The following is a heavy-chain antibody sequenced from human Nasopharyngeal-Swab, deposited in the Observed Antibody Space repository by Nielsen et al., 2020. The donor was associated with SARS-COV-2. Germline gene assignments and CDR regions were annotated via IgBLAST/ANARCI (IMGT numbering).Heavy chain of an antibody. Sequence: GGSLRLSCAASGFIFSDSAIHWVRQASGKGLKWVGRIRSKGSSYATEYAASVEGRFTISRDDSKNTAYLQMNSLMTEDTAVYYCSRCGGSCYTGKDYWGQGTLVTVSS. CDR2: IRSKGSSYAT. V-gene: IGHV3-73*01. CDR3: SRCGGSCYTGKDY. CDR1: GFIFSDSA. D-gene: IGHD2-15*01. J-gene: IGHJ4*02.